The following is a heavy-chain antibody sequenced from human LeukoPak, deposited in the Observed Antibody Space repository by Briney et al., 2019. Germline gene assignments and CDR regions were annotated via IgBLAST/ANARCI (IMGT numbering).Heavy chain of an antibody. CDR1: GYSINNGYV. CDR2: VYYSGNT. V-gene: IGHV4-38-2*01. J-gene: IGHJ4*02. CDR3: ARSHGLGTSGKPFDL. Sequence: SETLSLTCDVSGYSINNGYVWGWIRQAPGKGLEWIGSVYYSGNTFYNPSLKSRVSITKDTFRSQFSLRLSSVTASDAALYYCARSHGLGTSGKPFDLWGQGTLVTVSS. D-gene: IGHD2-15*01.